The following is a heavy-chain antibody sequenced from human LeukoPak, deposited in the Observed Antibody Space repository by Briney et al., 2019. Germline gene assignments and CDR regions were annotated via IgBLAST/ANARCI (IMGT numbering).Heavy chain of an antibody. CDR2: ISSNSDTI. J-gene: IGHJ4*02. Sequence: SGGSLRLSCAASGFTFSSYSMNWVRQAPGKGLEWISYISSNSDTIYYADSVKGRFTISRDNAKNSLYLQMNSLRADDTAVYYCARDEEGPLGYPCTNGVCPDFDYWGQGTLVTVSS. V-gene: IGHV3-48*04. D-gene: IGHD2-8*01. CDR3: ARDEEGPLGYPCTNGVCPDFDY. CDR1: GFTFSSYS.